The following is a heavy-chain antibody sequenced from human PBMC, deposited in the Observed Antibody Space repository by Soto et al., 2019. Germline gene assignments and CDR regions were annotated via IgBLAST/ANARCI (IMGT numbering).Heavy chain of an antibody. CDR3: ARGDSGAVDL. J-gene: IGHJ3*01. CDR2: IHSDGSST. CDR1: GFTFSYYW. D-gene: IGHD3-16*01. V-gene: IGHV3-74*01. Sequence: EVQLVESEGGLVQPGGSLRLSCAAAGFTFSYYWMHWVRQAPGQGLVWVSRIHSDGSSTTYADSVKGRFTISRANAKNTLDLQMKSQRAEDTAVYCCARGDSGAVDLWGQGTMVTVS.